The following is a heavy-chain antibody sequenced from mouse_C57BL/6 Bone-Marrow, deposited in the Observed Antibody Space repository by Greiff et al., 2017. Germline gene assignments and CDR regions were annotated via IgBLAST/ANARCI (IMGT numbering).Heavy chain of an antibody. CDR1: GYAFTNYL. CDR3: AMYYDGYSRWYFDV. CDR2: FNPGSGGT. J-gene: IGHJ1*03. Sequence: QVQLQQSGAELVRPGTSVKVSCKASGYAFTNYLIEWVKQRPGQGLEWIGVFNPGSGGTNYNEKFKGQATLTADKSSSSAYMQLSSRTSEDSAVYFCAMYYDGYSRWYFDVWGTGTTVTVSS. V-gene: IGHV1-54*01. D-gene: IGHD2-3*01.